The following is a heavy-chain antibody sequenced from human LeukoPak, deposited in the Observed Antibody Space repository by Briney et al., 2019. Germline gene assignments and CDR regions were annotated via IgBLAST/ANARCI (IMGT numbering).Heavy chain of an antibody. CDR1: GGSISGSNYY. CDR2: MFYSGST. J-gene: IGHJ3*02. Sequence: SETLSLTCTVSGGSISGSNYYWGWIRQPPGKGLEWIGSMFYSGSTYYNPSFKSRVTISGDTSKNLFSLKLSSATAADTAVYYCATGRNLEAYEIWGQGTMVTVSS. CDR3: ATGRNLEAYEI. V-gene: IGHV4-39*01. D-gene: IGHD4-23*01.